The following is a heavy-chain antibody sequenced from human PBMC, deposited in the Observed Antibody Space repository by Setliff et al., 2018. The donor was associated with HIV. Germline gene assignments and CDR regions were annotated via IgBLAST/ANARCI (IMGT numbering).Heavy chain of an antibody. CDR3: AKDSGDYNFWSTYRSNHFGY. D-gene: IGHD3-3*01. Sequence: GGSLRLSCAASGFTFNNHAMSWVRQAPGKGLEWVSAISGSGDNIYYADSVKGRFTFSRDNSKNTLYLQMNSLRAEDTAVYYCAKDSGDYNFWSTYRSNHFGYWGQGTLVTVSS. J-gene: IGHJ4*02. CDR2: ISGSGDNI. V-gene: IGHV3-23*01. CDR1: GFTFNNHA.